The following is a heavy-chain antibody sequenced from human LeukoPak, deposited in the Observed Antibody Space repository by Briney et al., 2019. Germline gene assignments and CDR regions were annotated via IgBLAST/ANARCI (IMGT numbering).Heavy chain of an antibody. CDR2: INPNSGGT. CDR1: GYTFTGYY. J-gene: IGHJ4*02. V-gene: IGHV1-2*02. D-gene: IGHD3-10*01. CDR3: AVEWFGELLFRFDY. Sequence: ASVKVSCKASGYTFTGYYMHWVRQAPGQGLEWMGWINPNSGGTNYAQKFQGRVTMTRDTSISTAYMELSRLRSDDTAVYYCAVEWFGELLFRFDYWGQGTLVTVSS.